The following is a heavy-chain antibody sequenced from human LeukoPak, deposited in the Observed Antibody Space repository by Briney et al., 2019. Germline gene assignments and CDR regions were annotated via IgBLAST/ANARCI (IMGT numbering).Heavy chain of an antibody. Sequence: GGSLRLSCAASGFTFSSYWMHWVRQAPGKGLVRVSRISSDGSRTTYADSVKGRFSISRDNAKNTLYLQMNSLRVEDTAVYYCARGGSLRFLDPVMSSTYGFDIWGQGTMVTVSS. D-gene: IGHD3-3*01. CDR3: ARGGSLRFLDPVMSSTYGFDI. CDR1: GFTFSSYW. CDR2: ISSDGSRT. J-gene: IGHJ3*02. V-gene: IGHV3-74*01.